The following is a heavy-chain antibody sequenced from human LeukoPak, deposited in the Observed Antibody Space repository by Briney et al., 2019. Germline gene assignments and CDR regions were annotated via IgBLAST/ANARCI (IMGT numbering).Heavy chain of an antibody. J-gene: IGHJ4*02. CDR1: GGPISSYY. CDR2: IDTSGSS. CDR3: ARSDTAYHRGLLTIHPCDY. Sequence: SETLSLTRTVSGGPISSYYWSWIRQPAGKGLEWSGSIDTSGSSNYNPSIKSRVTISVDTSKNQFSLKLSSVTAADTAVYYCARSDTAYHRGLLTIHPCDYWGQGTLVTVSS. D-gene: IGHD5-18*01. V-gene: IGHV4-4*07.